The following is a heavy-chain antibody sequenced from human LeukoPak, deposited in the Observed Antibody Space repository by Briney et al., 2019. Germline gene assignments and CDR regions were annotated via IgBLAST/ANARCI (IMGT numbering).Heavy chain of an antibody. V-gene: IGHV1-24*01. CDR1: GYTLTELS. J-gene: IGHJ6*02. CDR3: ATDTSSHDGMDV. Sequence: ASVKVSRKVSGYTLTELSMHWVRQAPGKGLEWMGGFDPEDGETIYAQKFQGRVTTTEDTSTDTAYMELSSLRSEDTAVYYCATDTSSHDGMDVWGQGTTVTVSS. CDR2: FDPEDGET. D-gene: IGHD2-2*01.